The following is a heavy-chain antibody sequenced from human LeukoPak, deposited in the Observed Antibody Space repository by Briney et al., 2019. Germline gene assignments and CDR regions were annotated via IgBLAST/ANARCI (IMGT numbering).Heavy chain of an antibody. CDR2: ISYDGSNK. Sequence: GGSLRLSCAASGFTLSDYYMGWIRQAPGKGLEWVAVISYDGSNKYYADSVKGRFTISRDNSKNTLYLQMNSLRAEDTAVYYCAKDRERNYYDSSGYYGVPDYWGQGTLVTVSS. J-gene: IGHJ4*02. V-gene: IGHV3-30*18. CDR1: GFTLSDYY. CDR3: AKDRERNYYDSSGYYGVPDY. D-gene: IGHD3-22*01.